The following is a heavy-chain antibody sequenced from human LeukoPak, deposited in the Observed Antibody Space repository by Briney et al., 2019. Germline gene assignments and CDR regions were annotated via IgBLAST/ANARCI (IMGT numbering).Heavy chain of an antibody. CDR2: IYYSGST. J-gene: IGHJ3*01. V-gene: IGHV4-59*01. CDR1: GGFMSGYF. Sequence: PSETLSLTCTVSGGFMSGYFWSWIRQPPGKGLEWIGYIYYSGSTNYNPSLKSRVTISVDTSKNQFSLKLSSVTAADTAVYYCARSITSSWYWDFQHWGQGTMVTVSS. CDR3: ARSITSSWYWDFQH. D-gene: IGHD6-13*01.